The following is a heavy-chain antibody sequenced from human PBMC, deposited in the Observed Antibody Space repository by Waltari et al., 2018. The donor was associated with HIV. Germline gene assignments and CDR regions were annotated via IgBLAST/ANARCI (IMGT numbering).Heavy chain of an antibody. Sequence: QVQLVASGGGVVQPGRSLRLSCAASGFILSSYGLHWVRQAPGKGLEWVAVISYDGSNKYYADSVKGRFTISRDHSKNMLYLQMNSLRAEDTAVYYCAKEETRVFSSTSFYYYYGMDVWGQGTTVTVSS. J-gene: IGHJ6*02. V-gene: IGHV3-30*18. D-gene: IGHD2-2*01. CDR3: AKEETRVFSSTSFYYYYGMDV. CDR1: GFILSSYG. CDR2: ISYDGSNK.